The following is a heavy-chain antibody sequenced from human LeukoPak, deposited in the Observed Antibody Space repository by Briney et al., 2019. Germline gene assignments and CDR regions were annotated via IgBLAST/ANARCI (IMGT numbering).Heavy chain of an antibody. J-gene: IGHJ4*02. V-gene: IGHV4-59*01. Sequence: SETLSLTCTVSGGSISSYYWSWIRQPPGKGLEWIRYIYYSGSTNYNPSLKSRVTISVDTSKNQFSLKLSSVTAADTAVYYCARGSRWFGELLFDYWGQGTLVTVSS. CDR2: IYYSGST. CDR3: ARGSRWFGELLFDY. D-gene: IGHD3-10*01. CDR1: GGSISSYY.